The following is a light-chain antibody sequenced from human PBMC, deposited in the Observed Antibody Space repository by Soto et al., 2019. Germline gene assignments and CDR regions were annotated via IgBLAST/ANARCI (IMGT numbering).Light chain of an antibody. CDR1: QSISSNY. J-gene: IGKJ3*01. Sequence: EIVLTQSPGTLSLSPGERATLSCRASQSISSNYLAWYQQRPGQAPRLLIFGASYRATGIPDRLSRSGSGTDFTLTISRLEPEDFAVYYCQQYSSSPPEFTFGPGTRVESK. CDR2: GAS. V-gene: IGKV3-20*01. CDR3: QQYSSSPPEFT.